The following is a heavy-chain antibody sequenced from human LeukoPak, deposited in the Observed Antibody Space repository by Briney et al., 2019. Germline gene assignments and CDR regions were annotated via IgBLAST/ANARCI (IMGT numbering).Heavy chain of an antibody. Sequence: GGSLRLSCAASGFTFDDYAMHWVRQAPGKGLEWVSGISWNSGSIDYADSVKGRFTISRDNAKNSLYLQMNSLRAEDTALYYCAKDIGYSYGRLGGNLDYWGQGTLVTVSS. CDR2: ISWNSGSI. D-gene: IGHD5-18*01. CDR3: AKDIGYSYGRLGGNLDY. V-gene: IGHV3-9*01. J-gene: IGHJ4*02. CDR1: GFTFDDYA.